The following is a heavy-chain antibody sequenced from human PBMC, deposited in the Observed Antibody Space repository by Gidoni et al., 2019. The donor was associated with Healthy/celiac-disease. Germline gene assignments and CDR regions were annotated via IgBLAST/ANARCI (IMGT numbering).Heavy chain of an antibody. CDR3: ARGARWAQGYFDL. CDR1: GGSFSGYY. J-gene: IGHJ2*01. CDR2: INHSGST. D-gene: IGHD1-26*01. V-gene: IGHV4-34*01. Sequence: QVQLQQWGAGLLKPSETLSLTCAVYGGSFSGYYWRWIRQPPGKGLEWIGEINHSGSTNYHPSLKSRVTKSVDKSKNQFPLKLSSVTAADPAVYYCARGARWAQGYFDLWGRGTLVTVSS.